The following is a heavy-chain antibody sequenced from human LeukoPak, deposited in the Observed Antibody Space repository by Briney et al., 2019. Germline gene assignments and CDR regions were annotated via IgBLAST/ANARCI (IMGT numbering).Heavy chain of an antibody. D-gene: IGHD3-3*01. CDR2: IYHSGST. CDR1: GYSISSGYY. Sequence: SETLSLTCTVSGYSISSGYYWGWIRQPPEKGLEWIGSIYHSGSTFYNPTLKSRVTISVDTSNNQFSLKLNSVTAADTAVYYRARVPHGETIFGVVLYWFDPWGQGTLVTVSS. J-gene: IGHJ5*02. V-gene: IGHV4-38-2*02. CDR3: ARVPHGETIFGVVLYWFDP.